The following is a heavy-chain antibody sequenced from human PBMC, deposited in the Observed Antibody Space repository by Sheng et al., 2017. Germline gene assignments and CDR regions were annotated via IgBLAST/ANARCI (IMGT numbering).Heavy chain of an antibody. J-gene: IGHJ3*01. D-gene: IGHD1-26*01. CDR3: AREWSALDF. CDR1: GYTFTGCY. CDR2: LDPKSGVT. Sequence: QVQLVQSGTEVKKPGASVKVSCKASGYTFTGCYLHWVRQAPGQGLEWMGWLDPKSGVTNYAQKFQGRVTMTRDTSITTTYMELRRLESDDTAVYYCAREWSALDFWGQGTVVTVSS. V-gene: IGHV1-2*02.